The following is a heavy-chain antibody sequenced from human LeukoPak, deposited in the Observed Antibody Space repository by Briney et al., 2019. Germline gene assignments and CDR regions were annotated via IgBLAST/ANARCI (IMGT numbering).Heavy chain of an antibody. CDR2: INHSGST. D-gene: IGHD3-22*01. CDR1: GGSFSGYY. CDR3: ARQSKGIIVITDFQH. V-gene: IGHV4-34*01. Sequence: SETLSLTCAVYGGSFSGYYWSWIRQPPGKGLEWIGEINHSGSTNYNPSLKSRVTISVDTSKNQFSLKLSSVTAADTAVYYCARQSKGIIVITDFQHWGQGTLVTVSS. J-gene: IGHJ1*01.